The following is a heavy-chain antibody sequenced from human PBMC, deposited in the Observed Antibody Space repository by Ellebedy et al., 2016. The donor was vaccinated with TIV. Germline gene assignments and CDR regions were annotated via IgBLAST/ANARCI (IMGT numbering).Heavy chain of an antibody. CDR1: GYTFTSYG. J-gene: IGHJ3*02. CDR3: ARDALRAVTTDYDAFDI. CDR2: ISAYNGNT. Sequence: ASVKVSCXASGYTFTSYGITWVRQAPGQGLEWMGWISAYNGNTNYAQKLQGRVTMTTDTSTSTASMELRSLRSDDTAVYYCARDALRAVTTDYDAFDIWGQGTMVTVSS. V-gene: IGHV1-18*04. D-gene: IGHD4-17*01.